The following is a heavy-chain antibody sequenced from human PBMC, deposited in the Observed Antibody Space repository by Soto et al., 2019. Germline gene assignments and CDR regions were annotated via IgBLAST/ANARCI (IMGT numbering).Heavy chain of an antibody. Sequence: GGSLRLSCAASGFTFRNFGMHWVLQAPGKWLEWVAVISYDGTNKYYADSVKGRFTISRDNSKNTLYLQINSLRAEDTAVYYCAKAGPPFVVVTGSDYWGQGTRVTVSS. V-gene: IGHV3-30*18. CDR3: AKAGPPFVVVTGSDY. CDR1: GFTFRNFG. CDR2: ISYDGTNK. J-gene: IGHJ4*02. D-gene: IGHD2-21*02.